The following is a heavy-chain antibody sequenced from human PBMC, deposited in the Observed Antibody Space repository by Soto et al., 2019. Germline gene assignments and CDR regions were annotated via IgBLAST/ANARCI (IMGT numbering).Heavy chain of an antibody. CDR3: ARDGWGSNWYFDL. D-gene: IGHD3-16*01. CDR2: ISYDGKQT. CDR1: GVTFKDYG. V-gene: IGHV3-30*03. J-gene: IGHJ2*01. Sequence: TXGSLRLSCGAPGVTFKDYGMHWVRQAPGKGLEWVAVISYDGKQTYYADSVKGRFTISKDKSKRTLFLQMNSLRVDDTAVYYCARDGWGSNWYFDLWGRGTLVTVSS.